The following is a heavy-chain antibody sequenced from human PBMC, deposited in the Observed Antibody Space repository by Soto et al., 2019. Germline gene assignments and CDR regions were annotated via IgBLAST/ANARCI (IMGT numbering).Heavy chain of an antibody. CDR1: GFTFSSYG. D-gene: IGHD1-26*01. CDR2: ISYDGSNK. Sequence: QPGGSLRLSCAASGFTFSSYGMHWVRQAPGKGLEWVAVISYDGSNKYYADSVKGRFTISRDNSKNTLYLQMNSLRAEDTAVYYCAKDLYSGSSHPDYWGQGTLVTVSS. V-gene: IGHV3-30*18. J-gene: IGHJ4*02. CDR3: AKDLYSGSSHPDY.